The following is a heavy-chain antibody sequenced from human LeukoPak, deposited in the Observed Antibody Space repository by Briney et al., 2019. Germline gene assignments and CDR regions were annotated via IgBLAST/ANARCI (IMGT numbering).Heavy chain of an antibody. J-gene: IGHJ4*02. Sequence: SETLSLTCTVSGGSISSSGYYWGWIRQPPGKGLEWIGSIFYSGTTYYNPSLKSRVTISVDTSKNQFSLKLSSVTAADTAVYYCATASYGLYYFDYWGQGTLVTVSS. CDR1: GGSISSSGYY. CDR3: ATASYGLYYFDY. D-gene: IGHD5-18*01. CDR2: IFYSGTT. V-gene: IGHV4-39*01.